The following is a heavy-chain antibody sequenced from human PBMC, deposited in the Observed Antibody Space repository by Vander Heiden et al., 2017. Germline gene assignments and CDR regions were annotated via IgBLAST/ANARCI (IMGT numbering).Heavy chain of an antibody. CDR3: TRPSGSTYSSSSSWFDP. V-gene: IGHV3-73*02. CDR1: AFTFSGSA. D-gene: IGHD6-6*01. Sequence: EVQLVESGGGLVQPGGSLKLSCAASAFTFSGSATGWVRQASGKGLEWVGRIRSKANSYATAYAASVKGRFTISRDDSKNRAYLQMNSLKTEDTAVYYCTRPSGSTYSSSSSWFDPWGQGTLVTVSS. J-gene: IGHJ5*02. CDR2: IRSKANSYAT.